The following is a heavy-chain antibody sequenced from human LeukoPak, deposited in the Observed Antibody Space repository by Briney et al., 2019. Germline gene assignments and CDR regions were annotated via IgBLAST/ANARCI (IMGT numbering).Heavy chain of an antibody. CDR1: GGSISSSNW. D-gene: IGHD2-21*02. Sequence: PSETLSLTCAVSGGSISSSNWWSWVRQPPGKGLEWIGEIYHSGSTNYNPSLKSRVTISVDKSKNQFSLKLSSVTAADTAVYYCAGASHIVVVTAPFFDYWGQGTLVTVSS. J-gene: IGHJ4*02. CDR3: AGASHIVVVTAPFFDY. CDR2: IYHSGST. V-gene: IGHV4-4*02.